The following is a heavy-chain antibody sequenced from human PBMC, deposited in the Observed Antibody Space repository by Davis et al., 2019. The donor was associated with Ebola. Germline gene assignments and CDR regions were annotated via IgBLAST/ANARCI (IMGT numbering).Heavy chain of an antibody. CDR1: GGSISSSSYY. Sequence: SETLSLTCTVSGGSISSSSYYWGWIRQPPGKGLEWIGSIYYSGSTNYNPSLKSRVTISVDTSKNQFSLKLSSVTAADTAVYYCAGLYYYDSSGGVDYWGQGTLVTVSS. J-gene: IGHJ4*02. CDR2: IYYSGST. D-gene: IGHD3-22*01. CDR3: AGLYYYDSSGGVDY. V-gene: IGHV4-39*07.